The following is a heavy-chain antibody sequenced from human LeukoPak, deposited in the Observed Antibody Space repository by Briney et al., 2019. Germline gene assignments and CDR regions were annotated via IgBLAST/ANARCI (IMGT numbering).Heavy chain of an antibody. Sequence: PGGSLRLSCAASGFTFSSYAMSWVRQAPGKGLGWVSAISGSGGSTYYADSVKGRFTISRDNSKNTLYLQMNSLRAEDTAVYYCAKDLGGIAVAEPFDYWGQGTLVTVSS. J-gene: IGHJ4*02. CDR3: AKDLGGIAVAEPFDY. CDR1: GFTFSSYA. D-gene: IGHD6-19*01. CDR2: ISGSGGST. V-gene: IGHV3-23*01.